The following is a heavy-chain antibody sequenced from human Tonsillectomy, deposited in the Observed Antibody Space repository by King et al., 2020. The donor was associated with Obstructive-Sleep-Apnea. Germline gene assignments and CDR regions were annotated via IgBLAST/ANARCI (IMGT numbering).Heavy chain of an antibody. CDR1: GFTFDDYA. Sequence: EVQLVECGGGLVQPGRSLRLSCAASGFTFDDYAMHWVRQAPGNGLEWVSGITWNSGSIGYADSVKGRFTVSRDNAKNSLYLQMNSLRTEDTALYYCAKASSSWYSINYYYAMDVWGQGTTVTVSS. D-gene: IGHD6-13*01. J-gene: IGHJ6*02. V-gene: IGHV3-9*01. CDR3: AKASSSWYSINYYYAMDV. CDR2: ITWNSGSI.